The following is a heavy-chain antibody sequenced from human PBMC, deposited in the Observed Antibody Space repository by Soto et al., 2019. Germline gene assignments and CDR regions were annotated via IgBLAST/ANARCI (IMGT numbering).Heavy chain of an antibody. V-gene: IGHV4-61*08. CDR1: GGSVSSGDYY. D-gene: IGHD5-18*01. CDR3: ASIPVDTSMIYWFDP. J-gene: IGHJ5*02. CDR2: IYYRGST. Sequence: QVQLQESGPGLVKASETLSLTCTVSGGSVSSGDYYWSWIRQPPGKGLELIGNIYYRGSTNYNPSLKTRATISVDTYKNQFSLKVSSVTAADTAVYYCASIPVDTSMIYWFDPWGQGTLVTVSS.